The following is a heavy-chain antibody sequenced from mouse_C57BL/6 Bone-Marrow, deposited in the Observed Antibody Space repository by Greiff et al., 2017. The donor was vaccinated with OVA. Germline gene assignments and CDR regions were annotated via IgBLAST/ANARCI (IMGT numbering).Heavy chain of an antibody. V-gene: IGHV1-26*01. CDR1: GYTFTDYY. J-gene: IGHJ1*03. CDR2: INPNNGGT. CDR3: ARRPHYYGRLYFDV. Sequence: EVQLQQSGPELVKPGASVKISCKASGYTFTDYYMNWVKQSHGKSLEWIGDINPNNGGTSYNQKFKGKATLTVDKSSSTAYMELRSLTSEDSAVYYCARRPHYYGRLYFDVWGTGTTVTVSS. D-gene: IGHD1-1*01.